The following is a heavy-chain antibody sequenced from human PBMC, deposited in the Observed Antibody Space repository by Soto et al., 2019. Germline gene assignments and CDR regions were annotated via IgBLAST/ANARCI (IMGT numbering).Heavy chain of an antibody. CDR2: ISSSSSYI. J-gene: IGHJ4*02. Sequence: GGSLRLSCAASGFTFSSYSMNWVRQAPGKGLEWVSSISSSSSYIYYADSVKGRFTISRDNAKNSLYLQMNSLRAEDTAVYYCARAPNSGWPFDYWGQGTLVTVSS. D-gene: IGHD6-19*01. CDR3: ARAPNSGWPFDY. CDR1: GFTFSSYS. V-gene: IGHV3-21*01.